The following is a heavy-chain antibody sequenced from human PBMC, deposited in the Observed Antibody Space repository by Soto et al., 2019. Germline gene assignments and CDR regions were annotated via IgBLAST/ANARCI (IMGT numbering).Heavy chain of an antibody. V-gene: IGHV4-59*12. Sequence: PSETLSLTCTVSGGSISSYYWSWIRQPPGKGLEWIGYIHSSGSTDYNPSLKSRVTISVHRSKNQFSLKLSSVTAADTAGYYCARVGEYCTGGRCYSSWFDPWGQGTLVTVSS. J-gene: IGHJ5*02. CDR2: IHSSGST. CDR3: ARVGEYCTGGRCYSSWFDP. D-gene: IGHD2-15*01. CDR1: GGSISSYY.